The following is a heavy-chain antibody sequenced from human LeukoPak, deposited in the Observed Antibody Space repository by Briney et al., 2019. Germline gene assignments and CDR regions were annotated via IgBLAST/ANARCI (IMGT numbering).Heavy chain of an antibody. J-gene: IGHJ4*02. Sequence: SETLSLTCAVYGGSFSGYYWSWIRQPPGKGLEWIGEINHSGSTNYNPSLKSRVTISVDTSKNQFSLKLSSVTAADTAAYYCARGPSSGTVDYWGQGILVTVSS. CDR2: INHSGST. V-gene: IGHV4-34*01. CDR1: GGSFSGYY. D-gene: IGHD4-17*01. CDR3: ARGPSSGTVDY.